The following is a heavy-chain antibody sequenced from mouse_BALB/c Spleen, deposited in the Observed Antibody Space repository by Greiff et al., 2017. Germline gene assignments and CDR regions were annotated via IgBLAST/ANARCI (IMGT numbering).Heavy chain of an antibody. D-gene: IGHD3-1*01. J-gene: IGHJ4*01. CDR2: ISYSGST. V-gene: IGHV3-8*02. CDR1: GDSITSGY. Sequence: EVQLVESGPSLVKPSQTLSLTCSVTGDSITSGYWNWIRKFPGNKLEYMGYISYSGSTYYNPSLKSRISITRDTSKNQYYLQLNSVTTEDTATYYCARMGLQLGLPGYAMDYWGQGTSVTVSS. CDR3: ARMGLQLGLPGYAMDY.